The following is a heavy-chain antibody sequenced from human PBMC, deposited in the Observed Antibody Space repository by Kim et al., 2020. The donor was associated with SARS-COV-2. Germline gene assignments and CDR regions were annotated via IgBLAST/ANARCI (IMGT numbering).Heavy chain of an antibody. CDR2: IIPILGIA. J-gene: IGHJ3*02. CDR3: ARGPGPESAFDI. D-gene: IGHD3-10*01. V-gene: IGHV1-69*04. Sequence: SVKVSCKASGGTFSSYAISWVRQAPGQGLEWMGRIIPILGIANYAQKFQGRVTITADKSTSTAYMELSSLRSEDTAVYYCARGPGPESAFDIWGQGTMVTVSS. CDR1: GGTFSSYA.